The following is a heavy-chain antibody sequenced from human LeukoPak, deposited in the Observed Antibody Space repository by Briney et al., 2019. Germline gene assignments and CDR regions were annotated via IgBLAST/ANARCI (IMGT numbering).Heavy chain of an antibody. CDR2: IRDDGSNK. D-gene: IGHD3-10*01. CDR3: AKIVGVTMVRGRLDAFDI. Sequence: GGSLRLSCAASGFTFNTYGMHWVRQAPGKGLEWVAFIRDDGSNKYYADSVKGRFTIFRDNAKNTLYLQMNSLRAEDTAVYYCAKIVGVTMVRGRLDAFDIWGQGTMVTVSS. CDR1: GFTFNTYG. V-gene: IGHV3-30*02. J-gene: IGHJ3*02.